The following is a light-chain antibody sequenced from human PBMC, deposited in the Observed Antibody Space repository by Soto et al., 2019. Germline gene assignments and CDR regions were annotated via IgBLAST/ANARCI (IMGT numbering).Light chain of an antibody. Sequence: QAVVTQEPSLTVSPGGTVTLTCGSSTGAVTSGHSPYWFQQKPGQAPRTLIYDTTNKHSWTPARFSGSLLGGEAALTLSGAQPEDEAEYYCLLSYSGARGVFGGGTQLTVL. J-gene: IGLJ2*01. CDR2: DTT. CDR3: LLSYSGARGV. CDR1: TGAVTSGHS. V-gene: IGLV7-46*01.